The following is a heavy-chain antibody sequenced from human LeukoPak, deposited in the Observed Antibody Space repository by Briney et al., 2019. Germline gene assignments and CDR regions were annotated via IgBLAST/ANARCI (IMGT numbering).Heavy chain of an antibody. D-gene: IGHD3-10*01. CDR3: AREAYASGSFRTDYYYMDV. V-gene: IGHV1-2*02. J-gene: IGHJ6*03. Sequence: ASVKVSCKASGYTFSGYYMYWVRQAPGQGLEWMGWINPNSGGTNYAQKFQGRVTMTRDTSIRTVYMEVSRLRSDDTAVYYCAREAYASGSFRTDYYYMDVWGKGTTVTISS. CDR1: GYTFSGYY. CDR2: INPNSGGT.